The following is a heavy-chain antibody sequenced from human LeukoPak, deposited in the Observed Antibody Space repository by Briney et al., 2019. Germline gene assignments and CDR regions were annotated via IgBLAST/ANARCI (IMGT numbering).Heavy chain of an antibody. CDR2: IKQDGSEK. J-gene: IGHJ4*02. V-gene: IGHV3-7*01. D-gene: IGHD3-22*01. CDR3: ARGGYYYDPIIDY. Sequence: GGSLRLSCAASGFTFSSYWMSWVRQAPGKGLEWVANIKQDGSEKYYVDSVKGRFTISRDNAKNSLYLQMNSLRAEDTAVYYCARGGYYYDPIIDYWGQGTLVTVSS. CDR1: GFTFSSYW.